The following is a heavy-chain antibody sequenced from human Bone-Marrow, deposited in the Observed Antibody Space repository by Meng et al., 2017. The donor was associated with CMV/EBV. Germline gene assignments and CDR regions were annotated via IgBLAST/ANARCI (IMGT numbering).Heavy chain of an antibody. J-gene: IGHJ6*02. CDR2: LSGSGDKT. CDR1: GFSFSTYA. V-gene: IGHV3-23*01. Sequence: GWSLRLSCAASGFSFSTYAMSWVRQAPGKGLEWVSALSGSGDKTYYADPVKGRFTISRDNSKNTLYLQMNSLRVEDTALYYCARIVVVPAATAGYIYYNGMDVWGQGTTVTVSS. CDR3: ARIVVVPAATAGYIYYNGMDV. D-gene: IGHD2-2*01.